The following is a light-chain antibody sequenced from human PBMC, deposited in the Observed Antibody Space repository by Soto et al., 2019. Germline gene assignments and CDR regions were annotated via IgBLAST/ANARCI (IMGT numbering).Light chain of an antibody. CDR2: DAS. V-gene: IGKV1D-13*01. CDR3: QQFNNYPQGIT. CDR1: QGISSA. J-gene: IGKJ5*01. Sequence: AIQLTQSPSSLSASVGDRVTITCRASQGISSALAWYQQKPGKAPKLLIYDASSLESGVPSRFSGSGSGTDFTLTISSLQPEDFATYYCQQFNNYPQGITFAQGTRLAIK.